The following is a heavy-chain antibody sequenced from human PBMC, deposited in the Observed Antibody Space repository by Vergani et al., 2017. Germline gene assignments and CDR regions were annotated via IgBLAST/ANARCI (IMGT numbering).Heavy chain of an antibody. Sequence: QVQLVQSGAEVKKPGSSVKVSCKASGGTFSSYAISCVRQAPGQGLEWMGGIIPIFGTANYAQKFQGRVTITADESTSTAYMELSSLRSEDTAVYYCARGGYCSSTSCYLAYWFDPWGQGTLVTVSS. CDR3: ARGGYCSSTSCYLAYWFDP. J-gene: IGHJ5*02. CDR1: GGTFSSYA. V-gene: IGHV1-69*01. CDR2: IIPIFGTA. D-gene: IGHD2-2*01.